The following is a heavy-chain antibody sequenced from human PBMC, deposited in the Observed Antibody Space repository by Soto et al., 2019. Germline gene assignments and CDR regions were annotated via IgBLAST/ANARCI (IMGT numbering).Heavy chain of an antibody. V-gene: IGHV3-33*01. CDR3: ARDSGVIAVDLDY. J-gene: IGHJ4*02. CDR1: GFTFRSYG. Sequence: QVQLVESGGGVVQPGRSLRLSCAASGFTFRSYGMHWVRQTPSKGLEWVAVIWFDGSRKYYADSVNGRFAISRDDSKNTLYLLINSLRAEDTAVYYCARDSGVIAVDLDYWGQGVLVTVCS. CDR2: IWFDGSRK. D-gene: IGHD7-27*01.